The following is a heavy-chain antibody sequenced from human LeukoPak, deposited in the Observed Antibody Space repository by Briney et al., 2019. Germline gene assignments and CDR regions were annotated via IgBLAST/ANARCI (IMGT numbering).Heavy chain of an antibody. D-gene: IGHD4-17*01. J-gene: IGHJ4*02. CDR2: IYYSGST. V-gene: IGHV4-59*08. Sequence: SETLSLTCTVSGGSISSYYWSWIRQPPGKGLEWIGYIYYSGSTNYNPSLKSRVTISVDTSKNQFSLKLSSVTAADTAVYYCARRGDYDPWYFDYWGQGTLVTVSS. CDR1: GGSISSYY. CDR3: ARRGDYDPWYFDY.